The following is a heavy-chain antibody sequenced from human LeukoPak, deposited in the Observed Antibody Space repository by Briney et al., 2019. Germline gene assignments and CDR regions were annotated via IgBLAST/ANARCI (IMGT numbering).Heavy chain of an antibody. D-gene: IGHD2-21*02. J-gene: IGHJ3*02. CDR3: ARRVVTAISGGAFDI. V-gene: IGHV4-59*08. CDR2: IYYSGST. Sequence: SETLSLTCTVSGGSISSYYWSWIRQPPGKGLEWIGYIYYSGSTNYNPSLKSRVTISVDTSKNQFSLKLSSVTAADTAVYYCARRVVTAISGGAFDIWGQGTMVAVSS. CDR1: GGSISSYY.